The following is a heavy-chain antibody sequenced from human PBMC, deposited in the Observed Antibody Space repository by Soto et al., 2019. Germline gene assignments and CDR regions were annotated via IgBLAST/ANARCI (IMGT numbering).Heavy chain of an antibody. Sequence: GGSLRLSCAASGFIFTNYWMTWVRQPPGKGLEWVASVKDDGTEQYYVDSVKGRFIISRDNSKNSVYLHMNDLRGEDTAFYYCARDTPGDEGDFFDYWGQGALVTVSS. V-gene: IGHV3-7*01. CDR1: GFIFTNYW. J-gene: IGHJ4*02. D-gene: IGHD7-27*01. CDR3: ARDTPGDEGDFFDY. CDR2: VKDDGTEQ.